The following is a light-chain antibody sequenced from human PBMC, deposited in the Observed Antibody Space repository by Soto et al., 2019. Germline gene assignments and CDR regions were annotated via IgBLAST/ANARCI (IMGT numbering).Light chain of an antibody. CDR3: KQYSSYSRYT. Sequence: IQMTQSPSILSASVGDRVTITCRASQNINSWLAWYQQKPGKAPKLLIYKTSSLESGVPSRFGGSESGTEFTLTISSLQPDDFATYYCKQYSSYSRYTFGQGTKLEIK. CDR1: QNINSW. J-gene: IGKJ2*01. CDR2: KTS. V-gene: IGKV1-5*03.